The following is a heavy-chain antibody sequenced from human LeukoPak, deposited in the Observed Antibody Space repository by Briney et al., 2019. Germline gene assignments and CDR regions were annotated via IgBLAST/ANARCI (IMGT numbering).Heavy chain of an antibody. CDR1: GVTVSSNY. J-gene: IGHJ5*02. CDR2: ISGSGGST. D-gene: IGHD5-18*01. V-gene: IGHV3-23*01. CDR3: AKETDTATNWFDP. Sequence: PGGSLRLSCTASGVTVSSNYMNWVRQAPGKGLEWVSAISGSGGSTYYADSVKGRFTISRDNSKNTLYLQMNSLRAEDTAVYYCAKETDTATNWFDPWGQGTLVTVSS.